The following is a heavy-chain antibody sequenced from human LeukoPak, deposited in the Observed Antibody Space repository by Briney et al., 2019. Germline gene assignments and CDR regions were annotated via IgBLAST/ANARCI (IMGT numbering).Heavy chain of an antibody. CDR3: AGQLWYWYFDL. V-gene: IGHV4-59*08. J-gene: IGHJ2*01. Sequence: PSETLSLTCTVSGGSVSGYYWSWIRQPPGKGLEWIGYIHYSGSTNYNPSLKSRVTISVDTSKNQFSLKLSSVTAADTAVYHCAGQLWYWYFDLWGRGTLVTVSS. CDR1: GGSVSGYY. D-gene: IGHD5-18*01. CDR2: IHYSGST.